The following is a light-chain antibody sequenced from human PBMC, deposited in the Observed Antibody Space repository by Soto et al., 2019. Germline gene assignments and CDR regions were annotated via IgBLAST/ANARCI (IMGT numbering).Light chain of an antibody. J-gene: IGKJ4*01. CDR3: QQRSTWPLT. CDR2: DAS. CDR1: QSISSY. Sequence: EIVVTQFPATLSLSPGERATLSCRTSQSISSYLAWYQQKPGQAPRLLIYDASNRATGIPTRFSGSGSGTDFTLTISSLEPEDFAVYYCQQRSTWPLTFGGGTKVEIK. V-gene: IGKV3-11*01.